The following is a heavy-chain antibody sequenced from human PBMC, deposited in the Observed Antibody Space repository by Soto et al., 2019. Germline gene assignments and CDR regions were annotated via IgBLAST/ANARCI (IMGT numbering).Heavy chain of an antibody. CDR2: ISAYNGNT. Sequence: ASVKVSCKASGYTFTSYGISWVRQAPGQGLEWMGWISAYNGNTNYAQKLQGRVTMTTDTSTSTAYMELRSLRSEDTAVYYCARALYSSSWYSMRFYYYYGMDVWGQGTTVTVSS. CDR3: ARALYSSSWYSMRFYYYYGMDV. CDR1: GYTFTSYG. J-gene: IGHJ6*02. D-gene: IGHD6-13*01. V-gene: IGHV1-18*01.